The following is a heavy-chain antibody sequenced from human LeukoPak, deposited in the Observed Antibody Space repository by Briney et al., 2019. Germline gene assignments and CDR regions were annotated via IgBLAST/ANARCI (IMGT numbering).Heavy chain of an antibody. CDR3: ARVNTMIVVETFDY. V-gene: IGHV1-2*02. D-gene: IGHD3-22*01. J-gene: IGHJ4*02. CDR1: GYTFTGYY. CDR2: INPNSGGT. Sequence: ASVKVSCKASGYTFTGYYMHWVRQAPGQGLEWMGWINPNSGGTNYAQKFQGRVTMTRDTSISTAYMELSRLRSDDTAVYYCARVNTMIVVETFDYWGQGTLVTVSS.